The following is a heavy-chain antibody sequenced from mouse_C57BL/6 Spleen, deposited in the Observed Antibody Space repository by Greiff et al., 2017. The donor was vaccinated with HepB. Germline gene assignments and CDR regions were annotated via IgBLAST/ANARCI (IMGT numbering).Heavy chain of an antibody. CDR1: GFTFSSYA. D-gene: IGHD3-2*02. CDR2: ISSGGDYI. V-gene: IGHV5-9-1*02. CDR3: TRDSSSGPDY. Sequence: EVMLVESGEGLVKPGGSLKLSCAASGFTFSSYAMSWVRQTPEKRLEWVAYISSGGDYIYYADPVKGRFTISRDNARNTLYLQMSSLKSEDTAMYYCTRDSSSGPDYWGQGTTLTVSS. J-gene: IGHJ2*01.